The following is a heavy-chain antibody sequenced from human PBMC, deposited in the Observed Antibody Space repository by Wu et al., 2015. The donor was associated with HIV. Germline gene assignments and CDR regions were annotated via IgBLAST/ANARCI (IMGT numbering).Heavy chain of an antibody. V-gene: IGHV1-24*01. Sequence: QVQLVQSGAEVKKPGASVKVSCKVSGYTLTELSMHWVRQAPGKGLEWMGGFDPEDGETIYAQKFQGRVTMTEDTSTDTAYMELSSLRSEDTAVYYCATDSFWSGGFSRTGVWFDPWGQGTLVTVSS. CDR3: ATDSFWSGGFSRTGVWFDP. D-gene: IGHD3-3*01. CDR2: FDPEDGET. J-gene: IGHJ5*02. CDR1: GYTLTELS.